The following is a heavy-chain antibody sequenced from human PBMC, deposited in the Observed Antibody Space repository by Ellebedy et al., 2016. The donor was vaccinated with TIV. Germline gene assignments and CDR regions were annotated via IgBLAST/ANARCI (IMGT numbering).Heavy chain of an antibody. CDR3: ARRYCTISRCFAASWASLDM. CDR2: INGDGSNI. J-gene: IGHJ3*02. D-gene: IGHD2-2*01. CDR1: GFTFSSSW. Sequence: GESLKISCAASGFTFSSSWVHWVRQVPGKGLVWVARINGDGSNIGYADSVKGRFTISRDDAKNSLYLQMNSLTVEDTAVYYCARRYCTISRCFAASWASLDMWGQGTMVTVSS. V-gene: IGHV3-74*01.